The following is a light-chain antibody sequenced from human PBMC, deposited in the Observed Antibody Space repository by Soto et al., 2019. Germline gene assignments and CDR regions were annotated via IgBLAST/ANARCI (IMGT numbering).Light chain of an antibody. CDR1: QTIGAN. V-gene: IGKV1-39*01. CDR3: QHYNSYSEA. Sequence: DIQMTQSPSSLSASVGDRVTITCRASQTIGANLNWYRQKPGKAPTLLIYDATTLQSGVPSRFSGLGSGTEFTLTISSLQPDDFATYYCQHYNSYSEAFGQGTKVELK. J-gene: IGKJ1*01. CDR2: DAT.